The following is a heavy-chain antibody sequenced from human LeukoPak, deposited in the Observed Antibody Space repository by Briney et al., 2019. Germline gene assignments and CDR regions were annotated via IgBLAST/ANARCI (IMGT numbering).Heavy chain of an antibody. J-gene: IGHJ2*01. Sequence: GASVKVSCKASGNSFSSYYMHWVRQAPGQGLEWMGIINPSGVDTNYAEKFQGRVTMTRDTSTNTVYIKLSSLRSEDTAVYYCARGLWRRNYEDWYFDLWGRGTLVTVSS. CDR2: INPSGVDT. CDR1: GNSFSSYY. V-gene: IGHV1-46*01. D-gene: IGHD1-7*01. CDR3: ARGLWRRNYEDWYFDL.